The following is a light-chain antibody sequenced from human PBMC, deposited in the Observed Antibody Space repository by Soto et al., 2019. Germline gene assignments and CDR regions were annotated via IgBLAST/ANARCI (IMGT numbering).Light chain of an antibody. CDR2: GAS. CDR3: QQYNNWPPWT. CDR1: QGISSN. J-gene: IGKJ1*01. V-gene: IGKV3-15*01. Sequence: MTQSPSSLSASTGDRVTITCRASQGISSNLAWYQQKPGQAPRLLIYGASTRATGIPARFSGSGSGTEFTLTISSLQSEDFAVYYCQQYNNWPPWTFGQGTKVEIK.